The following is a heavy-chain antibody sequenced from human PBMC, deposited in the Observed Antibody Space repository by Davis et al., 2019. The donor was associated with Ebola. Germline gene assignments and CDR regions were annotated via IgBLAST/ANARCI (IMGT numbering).Heavy chain of an antibody. D-gene: IGHD2-21*02. CDR1: VITFSSYA. CDR3: AKDLYGDYDLDY. Sequence: GGSLRLSCADSVITFSSYAMTWVRQAPGKGLEWVSAISGSGGTTYYAGSVKGRFTISRDNSKNTLYLQMTSLRAEDTALYYCAKDLYGDYDLDYWGQGTLVTVSS. CDR2: ISGSGGTT. J-gene: IGHJ4*02. V-gene: IGHV3-23*01.